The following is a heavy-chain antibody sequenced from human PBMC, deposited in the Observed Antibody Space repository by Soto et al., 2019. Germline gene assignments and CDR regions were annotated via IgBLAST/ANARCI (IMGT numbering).Heavy chain of an antibody. Sequence: QVQLVQSGAAVKKPGASVKVSCKASGYTFSNYGISWVRQAPGQGLEWMGWVSGYKDNTDYAQTFQGRVTMTTDTATSTAYLEVSSLTSDDTAVYYCARDNGYSYGPYFDYWGQGTVVTVSS. CDR2: VSGYKDNT. CDR1: GYTFSNYG. V-gene: IGHV1-18*01. J-gene: IGHJ4*02. D-gene: IGHD5-18*01. CDR3: ARDNGYSYGPYFDY.